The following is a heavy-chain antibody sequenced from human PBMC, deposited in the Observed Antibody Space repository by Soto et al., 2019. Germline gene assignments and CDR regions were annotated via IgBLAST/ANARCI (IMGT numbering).Heavy chain of an antibody. CDR3: ARDLAFYDLPYYYGMDA. CDR2: IYPKSAVT. Sequence: QVHLVQSGAEVKKPGASVKDSCKASGYTFTDYYIHWVRQAPGQGLEWMGWIYPKSAVTNTAKKFQGRVTMTRDTSISTAYMELSSLRSDDTAVYYCARDLAFYDLPYYYGMDAWGQGTTVTVSS. CDR1: GYTFTDYY. V-gene: IGHV1-2*02. J-gene: IGHJ6*02. D-gene: IGHD3-3*01.